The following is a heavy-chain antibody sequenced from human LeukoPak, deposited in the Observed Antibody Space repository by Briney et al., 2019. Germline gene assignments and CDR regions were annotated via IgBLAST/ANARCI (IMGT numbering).Heavy chain of an antibody. CDR2: FDPEDGET. V-gene: IGHV1-24*01. D-gene: IGHD5-18*01. CDR3: ARDRLELDTAMTYYYYYYMDV. CDR1: GYTLTELS. Sequence: ASVKVSCKVSGYTLTELSMHWVRQAPGKGLEWMGGFDPEDGETIYAQKFQGRVTMTEDTSTDTAYMELSRLRSDDTAVYYCARDRLELDTAMTYYYYYYMDVWGKGTTVTVSS. J-gene: IGHJ6*03.